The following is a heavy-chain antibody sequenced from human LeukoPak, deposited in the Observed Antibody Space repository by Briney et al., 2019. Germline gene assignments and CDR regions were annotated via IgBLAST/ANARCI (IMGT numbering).Heavy chain of an antibody. V-gene: IGHV4-34*01. Sequence: SETLSLTCAVYGGSFSGYYWSWIRQPPGKGLEWIGEINHSGSTNYNPSLKSRVTISVDTSKNQFSLKLSSVTAADTAVYYCARHVYSFDWLFYYYFDYWGQGTLVTVSS. D-gene: IGHD3-9*01. J-gene: IGHJ4*02. CDR2: INHSGST. CDR1: GGSFSGYY. CDR3: ARHVYSFDWLFYYYFDY.